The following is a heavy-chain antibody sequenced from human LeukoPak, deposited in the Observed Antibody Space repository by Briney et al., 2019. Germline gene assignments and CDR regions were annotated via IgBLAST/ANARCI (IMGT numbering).Heavy chain of an antibody. D-gene: IGHD3-10*01. CDR1: RFTFSSYW. J-gene: IGHJ4*01. V-gene: IGHV3-7*01. Sequence: PGGSLRLSCAASRFTFSSYWVSWVRQAAGKGREWVANITQDGSEKYYVDPVKGRFTISRDNANNSLYLQRNSLRAEDTAVYCCMRFGESDYWGQGTLFTVSS. CDR3: MRFGESDY. CDR2: ITQDGSEK.